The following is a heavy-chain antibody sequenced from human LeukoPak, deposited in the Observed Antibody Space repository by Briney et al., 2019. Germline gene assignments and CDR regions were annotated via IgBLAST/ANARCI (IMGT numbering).Heavy chain of an antibody. D-gene: IGHD5-18*01. J-gene: IGHJ6*02. Sequence: PSETLSLTCIVSGGSITTNYWTWIRQPAGKGLEWIGLIDSSGSTAYNPSLKSRVTMSLDTSKNQFSLKLSSVTAADTAVYYCAREVEGNGYTGHTFGYYYYGMDVWGQGTTVTVSS. CDR1: GGSITTNY. V-gene: IGHV4-4*07. CDR3: AREVEGNGYTGHTFGYYYYGMDV. CDR2: IDSSGST.